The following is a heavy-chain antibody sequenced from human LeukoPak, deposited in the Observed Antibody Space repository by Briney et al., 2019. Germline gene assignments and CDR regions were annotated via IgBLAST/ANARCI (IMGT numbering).Heavy chain of an antibody. D-gene: IGHD6-13*01. J-gene: IGHJ3*02. CDR3: ARGNRLYTSSWSSLAFDI. CDR1: GYTFTGFD. CDR2: TNPNSGYT. Sequence: ASVKVSCKASGYTFTGFDINWVRQATGQGLEWMGWTNPNSGYTGFAQKFQGRVTMTRNTSISTAYMEVSSLRSEDTAVYYCARGNRLYTSSWSSLAFDIWGQGTMVTVSS. V-gene: IGHV1-8*01.